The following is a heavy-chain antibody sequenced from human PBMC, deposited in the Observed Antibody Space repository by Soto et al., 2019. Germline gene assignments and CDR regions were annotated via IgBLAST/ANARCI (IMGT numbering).Heavy chain of an antibody. V-gene: IGHV3-23*01. CDR2: VSGGSGTT. Sequence: EVPLLESGGGLVQPGGSLRLSCTASGFSLSTYGVTWVRQAPGKGLEWVSGVSGGSGTTHYADSVKGRFTITTDNSENTAYLQMNSLRVEDTAVYYRAKWNGYGDHWGQGTLVTVS. CDR1: GFSLSTYG. CDR3: AKWNGYGDH. J-gene: IGHJ4*02. D-gene: IGHD1-1*01.